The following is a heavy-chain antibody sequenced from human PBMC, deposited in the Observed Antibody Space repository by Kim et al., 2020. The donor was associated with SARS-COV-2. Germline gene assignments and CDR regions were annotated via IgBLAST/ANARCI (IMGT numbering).Heavy chain of an antibody. Sequence: YVDSVKGRFTMARDNVKNSLVLQMSSLRTEDTAIYYCAALDTVQVPGGIWGQGTLVTVSS. CDR3: AALDTVQVPGGI. D-gene: IGHD3-10*01. V-gene: IGHV3-7*01. J-gene: IGHJ4*02.